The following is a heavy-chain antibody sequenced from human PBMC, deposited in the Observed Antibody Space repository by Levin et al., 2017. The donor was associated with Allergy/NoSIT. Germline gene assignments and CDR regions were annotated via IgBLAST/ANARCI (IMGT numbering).Heavy chain of an antibody. Sequence: SEPLSLTCSVSGGSITPDSSYWTWIRQPPGKGLEWIGYIYNTRATSYNPTLKSRVTPSLDTSNNEFSLNLKSVTAADTAIYFCASGRTSQPDSSGYFDFWGQGVPVTVSS. D-gene: IGHD2-15*01. V-gene: IGHV4-30-4*01. CDR2: IYNTRAT. CDR3: ASGRTSQPDSSGYFDF. CDR1: GGSITPDSSY. J-gene: IGHJ4*02.